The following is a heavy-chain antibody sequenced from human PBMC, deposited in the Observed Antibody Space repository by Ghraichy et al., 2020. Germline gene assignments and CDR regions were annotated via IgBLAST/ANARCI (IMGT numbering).Heavy chain of an antibody. Sequence: LSLTCAASGFTFTSYWMSWVRQAPGKGLEWVANIKQDGSEKDYVDSVKGRFTISRDNAKNSLYLQMNSLRAEDTAVYYCARESSSYCSSTSCYTGVFDYWGQGALVTVSS. CDR2: IKQDGSEK. CDR1: GFTFTSYW. D-gene: IGHD2-2*02. J-gene: IGHJ4*02. CDR3: ARESSSYCSSTSCYTGVFDY. V-gene: IGHV3-7*03.